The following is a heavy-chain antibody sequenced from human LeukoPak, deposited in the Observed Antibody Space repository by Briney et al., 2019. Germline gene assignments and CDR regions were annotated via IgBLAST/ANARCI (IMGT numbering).Heavy chain of an antibody. CDR1: GYTFTGYS. Sequence: ASVKVSCKASGYTFTGYSMHWVRQAPGQGLEWMGWINPNSGGTNYAQKFQGRVTMTRDTSISTAYMELSRLRSDDTAVYYCARVHSGSSWYTGYWGQGTLVTVSS. V-gene: IGHV1-2*02. J-gene: IGHJ4*02. CDR3: ARVHSGSSWYTGY. D-gene: IGHD6-13*01. CDR2: INPNSGGT.